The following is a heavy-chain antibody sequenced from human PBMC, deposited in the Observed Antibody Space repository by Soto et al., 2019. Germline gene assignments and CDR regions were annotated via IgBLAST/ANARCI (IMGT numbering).Heavy chain of an antibody. J-gene: IGHJ6*02. D-gene: IGHD4-17*01. Sequence: QVQLVQSGAEVEKPGSSVKVSCKASGGTFSSYAISWVRQAPGQGLEWMGGIIPIFGTANYAQKFQGRVTITAXXXTXPAYMDLSSLRSEDTAVYYCASPPTTGNSYYYGMDVWGQGTTVTVSS. V-gene: IGHV1-69*12. CDR2: IIPIFGTA. CDR3: ASPPTTGNSYYYGMDV. CDR1: GGTFSSYA.